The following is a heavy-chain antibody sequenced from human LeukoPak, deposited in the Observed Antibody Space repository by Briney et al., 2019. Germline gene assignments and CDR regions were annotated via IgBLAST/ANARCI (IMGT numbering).Heavy chain of an antibody. D-gene: IGHD3-22*01. Sequence: GGSLRLSCAASGFTFSSYWMHWVRQAPGKGLVWVSRINSDGSSTSYAGSVKGRFTISRDNAKNTLYLQMNSLRAEDTAVYYCAKSYSSGYYYFDYWGQGTLVTVSS. V-gene: IGHV3-74*01. CDR3: AKSYSSGYYYFDY. J-gene: IGHJ4*02. CDR2: INSDGSST. CDR1: GFTFSSYW.